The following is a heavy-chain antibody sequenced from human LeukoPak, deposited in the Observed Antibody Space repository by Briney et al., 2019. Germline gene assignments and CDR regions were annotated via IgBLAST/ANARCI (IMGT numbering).Heavy chain of an antibody. D-gene: IGHD3-10*01. CDR1: GFTFRSYS. Sequence: GGSLRLSCAASGFTFRSYSMNWVRQAPGKGLEWVAFIRYDGSNKYYVASVKGRFTISRDNAKNSLYLQMNSLRADDTAVYYCVRRNYGPAGYWGQGVLVTVSS. CDR3: VRRNYGPAGY. V-gene: IGHV3-33*08. J-gene: IGHJ4*02. CDR2: IRYDGSNK.